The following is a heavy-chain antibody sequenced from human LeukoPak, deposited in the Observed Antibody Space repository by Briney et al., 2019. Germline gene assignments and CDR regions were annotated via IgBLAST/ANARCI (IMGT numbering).Heavy chain of an antibody. CDR1: GFTFDDYA. D-gene: IGHD5-24*01. V-gene: IGHV3-9*03. CDR3: AKGRGYNHGYFDY. Sequence: GRSLRLSCAASGFTFDDYAMHWVRQAPGKGLEWVSGISWNSGSIGYADSVKGRFTISRDNAKNSLYLQMNSLRAEDMALYYCAKGRGYNHGYFDYWGQGTLVTVSS. J-gene: IGHJ4*02. CDR2: ISWNSGSI.